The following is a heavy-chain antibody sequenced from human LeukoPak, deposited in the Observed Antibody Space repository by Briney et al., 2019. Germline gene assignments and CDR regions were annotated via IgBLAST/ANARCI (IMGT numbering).Heavy chain of an antibody. CDR2: MNPNSGNT. J-gene: IGHJ4*02. Sequence: ASVKVSCKASGYTFTSYDINWVRQATGQGLEWMGWMNPNSGNTGYAQKFQGRVTITRNTSISTDYMELSSLRSEDTAVYYCARTDQDYYDSAGFDYWGQGTLVTVSS. V-gene: IGHV1-8*03. D-gene: IGHD3-22*01. CDR1: GYTFTSYD. CDR3: ARTDQDYYDSAGFDY.